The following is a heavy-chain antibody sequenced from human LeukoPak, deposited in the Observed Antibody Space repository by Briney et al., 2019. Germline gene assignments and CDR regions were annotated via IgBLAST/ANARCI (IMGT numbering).Heavy chain of an antibody. CDR1: GGSISSYY. CDR3: ARGNRRITMIVVVNRAFDY. CDR2: INHSGST. V-gene: IGHV4-34*01. D-gene: IGHD3-22*01. J-gene: IGHJ4*02. Sequence: TASETLSLTCTVSGGSISSYYWSWIRQPAGKGLEWIGEINHSGSTNYNPSLKSRVTISVDTSKNQFSLKLSSVTAADTAVYYCARGNRRITMIVVVNRAFDYWGQGTLVTVSS.